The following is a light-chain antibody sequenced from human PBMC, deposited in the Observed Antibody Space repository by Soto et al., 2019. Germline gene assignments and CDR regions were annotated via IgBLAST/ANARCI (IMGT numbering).Light chain of an antibody. J-gene: IGLJ3*02. CDR2: RDN. Sequence: QPVLTQPPSASGTPGQSVTIPCSGSTSNIGSDYVYWFQLLPGTAPKLLIYRDNQRPSGVSDRFSGSKSGTSGSLTISGLRTEDEADYYCAAWDDSLSGGEFGGGTKLTVL. CDR1: TSNIGSDY. V-gene: IGLV1-47*01. CDR3: AAWDDSLSGGE.